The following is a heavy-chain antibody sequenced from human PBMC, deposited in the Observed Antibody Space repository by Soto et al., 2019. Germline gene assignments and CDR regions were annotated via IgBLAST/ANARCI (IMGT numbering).Heavy chain of an antibody. CDR1: GFNFINTG. Sequence: ESVGGVVQPGRSLRLSCAASGFNFINTGMHWVRQAPGKGLEWVAVIWYDGSNMFYADSVKGRFTISRDNSKNTLFLQMNSLRGEDTAVYYCGRGIDYGNYAIDYWGQGTLVTVSS. CDR2: IWYDGSNM. J-gene: IGHJ4*02. V-gene: IGHV3-33*01. D-gene: IGHD4-17*01. CDR3: GRGIDYGNYAIDY.